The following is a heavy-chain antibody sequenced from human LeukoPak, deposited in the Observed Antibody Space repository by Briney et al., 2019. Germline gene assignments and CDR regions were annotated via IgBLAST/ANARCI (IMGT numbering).Heavy chain of an antibody. CDR3: ARGYSGTYLTVGY. V-gene: IGHV4-59*01. CDR1: GGSISSYF. CDR2: IYYTGRA. Sequence: PSETPSLTCTVSGGSISSYFWSWIRQPPGKGLEWIGYIYYTGRASYNPSLKSRVTISVDTSKNQFSLKLSSVTAADTAMYYCARGYSGTYLTVGYWGQGTLVTVSS. D-gene: IGHD1-26*01. J-gene: IGHJ4*02.